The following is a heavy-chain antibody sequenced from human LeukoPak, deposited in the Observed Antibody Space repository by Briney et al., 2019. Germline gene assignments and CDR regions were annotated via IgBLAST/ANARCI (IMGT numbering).Heavy chain of an antibody. J-gene: IGHJ4*02. CDR2: ISSSSSYI. Sequence: PGGSLRLSCAASGFTFSSYSMNWVRQAPGKGLEWVSSISSSSSYIYYADSVKGRFTISRDNAKNSLYLQMNSLRAEDTAVYYCAATIAVADYYFDYWGQGTLATVSS. CDR3: AATIAVADYYFDY. D-gene: IGHD6-19*01. CDR1: GFTFSSYS. V-gene: IGHV3-21*01.